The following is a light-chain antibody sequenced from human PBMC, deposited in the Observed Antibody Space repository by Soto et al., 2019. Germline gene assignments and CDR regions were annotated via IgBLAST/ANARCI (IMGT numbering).Light chain of an antibody. CDR2: DVS. CDR1: SSDVGGYNY. Sequence: QSALTQPRSVSGSPGQSVTISCTGTSSDVGGYNYVSWYQQHPGKAPKLMIYDVSKRPSGVPDRFSGSKSGNTASLTISGLQAEDEADYYCCSYAGRNVVFGGGTNATVL. CDR3: CSYAGRNVV. V-gene: IGLV2-11*01. J-gene: IGLJ2*01.